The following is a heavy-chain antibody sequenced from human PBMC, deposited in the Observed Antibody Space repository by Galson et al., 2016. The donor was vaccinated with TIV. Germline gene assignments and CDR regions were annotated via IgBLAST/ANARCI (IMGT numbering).Heavy chain of an antibody. V-gene: IGHV3-11*01. CDR3: GRQDWWHNDH. D-gene: IGHD2-15*01. J-gene: IGHJ4*02. CDR1: GFAFSAYF. CDR2: IDNSGTAT. Sequence: SLRLSCAASGFAFSAYFMSWIRQVPGKGPGWLAWIDNSGTATYYAESVKGRFTISRDNNKNSLHLQMNDLKEDDSAVYYCGRQDWWHNDHWGQGAVVTVSS.